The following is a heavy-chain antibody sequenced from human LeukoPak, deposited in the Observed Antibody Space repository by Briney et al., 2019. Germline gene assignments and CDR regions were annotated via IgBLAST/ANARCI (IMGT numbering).Heavy chain of an antibody. V-gene: IGHV4-30-2*01. CDR3: ARAPADYYDSSGYMYYFDY. J-gene: IGHJ4*02. Sequence: SETLSLTCAVSGGSISSGGYSWSWIRQPPGKGLDWIGYIYHSGSTYYNPSLKSRVTISVDRSKNQFSLKLSSVTAADTAVYYCARAPADYYDSSGYMYYFDYWGQGTLVTVSS. D-gene: IGHD3-22*01. CDR2: IYHSGST. CDR1: GGSISSGGYS.